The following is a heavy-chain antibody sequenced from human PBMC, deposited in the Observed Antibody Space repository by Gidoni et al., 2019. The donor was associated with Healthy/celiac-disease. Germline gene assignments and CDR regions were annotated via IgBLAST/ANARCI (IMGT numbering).Heavy chain of an antibody. Sequence: EVQLVQSGAEVKKPGESLKISCKGSGYSFTSYWIGWVRQMPGKGLEWMGIIYPGDSDTRYSPSFQGQVTISADKSISTAYLQWSSLKASDTAMYYCARLQWYSSSYVPSALFDYWGQGTLVTVSS. CDR2: IYPGDSDT. D-gene: IGHD6-13*01. CDR1: GYSFTSYW. J-gene: IGHJ4*02. V-gene: IGHV5-51*01. CDR3: ARLQWYSSSYVPSALFDY.